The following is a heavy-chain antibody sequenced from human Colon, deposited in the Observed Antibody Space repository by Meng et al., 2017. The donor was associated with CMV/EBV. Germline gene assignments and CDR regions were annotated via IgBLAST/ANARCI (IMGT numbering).Heavy chain of an antibody. V-gene: IGHV1-2*02. CDR3: ARVLYNGGNSEQFDY. CDR2: INPNSGGT. D-gene: IGHD4-23*01. J-gene: IGHJ4*02. CDR1: GYSFTDYY. Sequence: ASVKVSCKTSGYSFTDYYIHWVRQAPGQGLEWMGWINPNSGGTARARKFQGRVTLTRDTSTNTAYMELTRLTSDDTAVYSCARVLYNGGNSEQFDYWGQGTLVTVSS.